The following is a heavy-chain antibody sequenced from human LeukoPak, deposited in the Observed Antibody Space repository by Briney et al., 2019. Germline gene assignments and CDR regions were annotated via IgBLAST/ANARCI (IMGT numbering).Heavy chain of an antibody. D-gene: IGHD6-6*01. CDR1: GFTFSSYS. Sequence: GGSLRLSCAASGFTFSSYSMNWVRQAPGRGLEWVSYISSSSSTIYYADSVKGRFTISRDNAKNSLYLQMNSLRAEDTAVYYCARDLSIAARPWYFDYWGQGTLVTVSS. CDR3: ARDLSIAARPWYFDY. CDR2: ISSSSSTI. J-gene: IGHJ4*02. V-gene: IGHV3-48*04.